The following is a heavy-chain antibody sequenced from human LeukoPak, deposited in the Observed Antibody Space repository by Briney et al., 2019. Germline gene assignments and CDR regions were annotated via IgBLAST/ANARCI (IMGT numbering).Heavy chain of an antibody. CDR3: AKEGGV. J-gene: IGHJ4*02. CDR1: GFTFKTYP. V-gene: IGHV3-23*01. Sequence: GGSLRLSCEGSGFTFKTYPMSWLRQSPEKGLEWVSTISSGGDTTYYADSVKGRFTISRDNSKNTLYLQMNSLRAEDTAVYYCAKEGGVWGQGTLVTVSS. CDR2: ISSGGDTT. D-gene: IGHD3-10*01.